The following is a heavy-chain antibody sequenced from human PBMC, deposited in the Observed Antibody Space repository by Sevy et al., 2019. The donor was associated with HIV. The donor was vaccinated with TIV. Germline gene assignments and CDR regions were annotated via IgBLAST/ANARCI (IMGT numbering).Heavy chain of an antibody. CDR2: IWYDGSNK. CDR3: AKEVRGFHWF. D-gene: IGHD3-9*01. V-gene: IGHV3-33*06. CDR1: GFNFSNYG. J-gene: IGHJ4*02. Sequence: GGSLRLSCAASGFNFSNYGMHWVRQAPGKGPEWMALIWYDGSNKNYADSVKGRFTISRDNSKKTLYLQMNSLRAEDTALYYCAKEVRGFHWFWGQGTLVTVSS.